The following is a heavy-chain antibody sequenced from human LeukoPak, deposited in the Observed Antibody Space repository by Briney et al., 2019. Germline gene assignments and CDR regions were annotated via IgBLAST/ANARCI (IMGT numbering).Heavy chain of an antibody. J-gene: IGHJ6*03. CDR2: IKQDGSEK. V-gene: IGHV3-7*01. CDR1: RFTFSSYW. D-gene: IGHD6-19*01. CDR3: AREGSDWNYYYYMDV. Sequence: GGSLRLSCAASRFTFSSYWMSWVRQAPGKALEWVANIKQDGSEKYYVDSVKGRFTISRDNAKNSLYLQMNSLRAEDTAVYYCAREGSDWNYYYYMDVWGKGTTVTISS.